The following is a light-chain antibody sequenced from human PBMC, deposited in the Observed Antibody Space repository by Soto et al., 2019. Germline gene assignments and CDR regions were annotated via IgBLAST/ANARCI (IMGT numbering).Light chain of an antibody. J-gene: IGKJ1*01. Sequence: VLRQTPSRQCLSRRERPTVSLRASQSVPRSYLAWYQQKPGQAPRLLIYGASSRATGIPDRFSGSGSGTDFTLSIIRLEPEEFAVYYCPQYGSSGTFGQGTKVDIK. CDR1: QSVPRSY. V-gene: IGKV3-20*01. CDR2: GAS. CDR3: PQYGSSGT.